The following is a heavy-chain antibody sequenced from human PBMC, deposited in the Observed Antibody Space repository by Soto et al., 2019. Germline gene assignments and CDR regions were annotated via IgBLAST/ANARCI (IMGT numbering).Heavy chain of an antibody. CDR3: ARVGYYYRGYDLSPYYYMDV. CDR1: GGSISSYY. CDR2: IYYSGST. V-gene: IGHV4-59*01. Sequence: PSETLSLTCTVSGGSISSYYWSWIQQPPVKGLEWIGYIYYSGSTNYNPSLKSRVTISVDTSKNQFSLKLSSVTAADTAVYYCARVGYYYRGYDLSPYYYMDVWGKGTTVTVSS. J-gene: IGHJ6*03. D-gene: IGHD5-12*01.